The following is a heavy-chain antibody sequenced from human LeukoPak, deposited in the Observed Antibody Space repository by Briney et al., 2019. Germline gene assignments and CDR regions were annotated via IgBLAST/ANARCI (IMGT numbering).Heavy chain of an antibody. CDR3: ARDPTERGY. J-gene: IGHJ4*02. V-gene: IGHV3-48*01. CDR1: GFSFSSYS. Sequence: PGGSLRLSCAASGFSFSSYSMNWVRQAPGKGLEWVSYISSSTSATYYADSVKGRFTISRDNAKNSLYLKMNSLRVEDTAVYYCARDPTERGYWGQGTLVTVSS. CDR2: ISSSTSAT.